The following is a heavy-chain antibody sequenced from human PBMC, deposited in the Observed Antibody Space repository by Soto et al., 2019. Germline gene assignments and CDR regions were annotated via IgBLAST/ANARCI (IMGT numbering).Heavy chain of an antibody. V-gene: IGHV1-46*01. J-gene: IGHJ4*02. CDR3: ARDPDYDFWSGSSSGIDY. Sequence: ASVKVSCKASGYTFTSYYMHWVRQAPGQGLEWMGIINPSGGSTSYAQKLQGRVTMTRDTSTSTVYMGLSSLRSEDTAVYYCARDPDYDFWSGSSSGIDYWGQGTLVTVSS. CDR1: GYTFTSYY. CDR2: INPSGGST. D-gene: IGHD3-3*01.